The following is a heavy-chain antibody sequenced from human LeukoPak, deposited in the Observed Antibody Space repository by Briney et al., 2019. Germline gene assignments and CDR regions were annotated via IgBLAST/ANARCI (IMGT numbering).Heavy chain of an antibody. CDR3: ARDDCSSTGCYVNY. J-gene: IGHJ4*02. CDR1: GFTFNNYA. Sequence: PGGSLRLSCTTSGFTFNNYAMNWIRQAPGKGLEWLSYISDRGGTIYYADSVKGRFTISRDNAKNSLYLQMNSLRPEDTAVYYCARDDCSSTGCYVNYWGQGTLVTVSS. D-gene: IGHD2-2*01. CDR2: ISDRGGTI. V-gene: IGHV3-11*04.